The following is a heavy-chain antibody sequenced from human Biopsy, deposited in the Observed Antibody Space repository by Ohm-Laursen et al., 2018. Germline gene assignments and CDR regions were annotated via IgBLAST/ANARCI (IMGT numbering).Heavy chain of an antibody. V-gene: IGHV3-23*01. D-gene: IGHD3-10*01. J-gene: IGHJ5*02. CDR2: VTGSGRST. CDR1: GFTFTGYA. CDR3: AKGRSGGTGHGNWFDP. Sequence: SLRLSYAASGFTFTGYAMSWVRQGPAKGLEWVSVVTGSGRSTNYTNSVKGRCSISRDNSKNTLYLQMNSLRVEDTAVYYCAKGRSGGTGHGNWFDPWGQGTLVIVSS.